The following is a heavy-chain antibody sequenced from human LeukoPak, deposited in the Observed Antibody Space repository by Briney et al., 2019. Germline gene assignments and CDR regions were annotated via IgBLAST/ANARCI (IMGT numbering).Heavy chain of an antibody. CDR2: INPNSGGT. D-gene: IGHD5-18*01. Sequence: GASVQVSCKASGYTFTGYYMHWVRPAPGQGLEWMGRINPNSGGTNYAQKFQGRVTMTRDTSISTAYMELSRLRSDDTAVYYCARGSGYSYGYHDAFDIWGQGTMVSVSS. V-gene: IGHV1-2*06. J-gene: IGHJ3*02. CDR3: ARGSGYSYGYHDAFDI. CDR1: GYTFTGYY.